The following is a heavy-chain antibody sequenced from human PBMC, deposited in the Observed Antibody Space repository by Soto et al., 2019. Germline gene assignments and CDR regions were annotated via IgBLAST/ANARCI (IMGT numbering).Heavy chain of an antibody. CDR2: IKQDGSEK. Sequence: GGSLRLSCAASGLTFSSYRMSWVRQAPGKGLEWVANIKQDGSEKYYVDSVKGRFTISRDNAKNSLYLQMNSLRAEDTAVYYCARDLDSSGWNDAFDIWGQGTMVTVS. V-gene: IGHV3-7*05. D-gene: IGHD6-19*01. CDR3: ARDLDSSGWNDAFDI. CDR1: GLTFSSYR. J-gene: IGHJ3*02.